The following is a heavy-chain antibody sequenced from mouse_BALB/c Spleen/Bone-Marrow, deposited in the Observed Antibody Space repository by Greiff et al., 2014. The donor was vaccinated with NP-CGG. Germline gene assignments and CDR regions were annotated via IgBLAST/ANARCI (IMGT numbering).Heavy chain of an antibody. V-gene: IGHV1S41*01. CDR2: IAPGSGST. Sequence: DLVKPGASVKLSCKASGYTFTSYWINWIKQRPGQGLEWIGRIAPGSGSTYYNEMFKGKATLTVDTSSSTAYIQLSGLSSEDSAVYFCARGGDYYGSSSFAYWGQGTLVTVSA. CDR1: GYTFTSYW. D-gene: IGHD1-1*01. CDR3: ARGGDYYGSSSFAY. J-gene: IGHJ3*01.